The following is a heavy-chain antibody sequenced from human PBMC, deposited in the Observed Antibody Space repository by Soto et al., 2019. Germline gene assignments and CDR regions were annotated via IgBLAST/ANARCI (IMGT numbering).Heavy chain of an antibody. CDR3: ARAQNLRFLEWLLPFDY. CDR2: INHSGST. CDR1: VGSFIGYY. D-gene: IGHD3-3*01. V-gene: IGHV4-34*01. J-gene: IGHJ4*02. Sequence: PSETRSLTCAVYVGSFIGYYWSWIRQPPGNGLEWIVEINHSGSTNYNPSLKSRVTISVDTSKNQFSLKLSSVTAADTAVYYCARAQNLRFLEWLLPFDYWGQGTLVTVSS.